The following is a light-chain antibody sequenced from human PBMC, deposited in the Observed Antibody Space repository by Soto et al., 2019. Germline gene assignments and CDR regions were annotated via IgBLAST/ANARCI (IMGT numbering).Light chain of an antibody. Sequence: EIVLTQSPGTLSLSPGERATLSCRASQSVSSSYLAWYQQKPGQAPRLLIYGASSRATGIPDRFSGSGSGTDFTLTISRLEPKDFAVYDCQQYCSSPKTFGQGTKVESK. CDR1: QSVSSSY. V-gene: IGKV3-20*01. CDR2: GAS. J-gene: IGKJ1*01. CDR3: QQYCSSPKT.